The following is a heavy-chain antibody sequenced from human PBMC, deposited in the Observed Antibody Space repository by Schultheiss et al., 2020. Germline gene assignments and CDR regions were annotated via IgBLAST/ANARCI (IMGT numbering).Heavy chain of an antibody. CDR2: IKQDGSEK. D-gene: IGHD3-3*02. V-gene: IGHV3-7*01. CDR3: ARDYGRSIYGMDV. J-gene: IGHJ6*02. CDR1: GFTFSSYL. Sequence: GGSLRLSCAASGFTFSSYLMSWVRQAPGRGLEWVANIKQDGSEKYYVDSVKGRFTISRDNAKNSLYLQMNSLRAEDTAVYYCARDYGRSIYGMDVWGQGTTVTVSS.